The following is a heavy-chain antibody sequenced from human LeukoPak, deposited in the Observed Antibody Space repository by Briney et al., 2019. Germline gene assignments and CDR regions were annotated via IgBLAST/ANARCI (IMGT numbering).Heavy chain of an antibody. Sequence: GGSLRLSCAASGFTFSGYSMNWVRQAPGKGLEWVSSISSSSSYIYYADSVKGRFTISRDNAKNSLYLQMNSLRAEDTAVYYCARDLGWYFDLWGRGTLVTVSS. CDR2: ISSSSSYI. V-gene: IGHV3-21*01. CDR1: GFTFSGYS. J-gene: IGHJ2*01. CDR3: ARDLGWYFDL.